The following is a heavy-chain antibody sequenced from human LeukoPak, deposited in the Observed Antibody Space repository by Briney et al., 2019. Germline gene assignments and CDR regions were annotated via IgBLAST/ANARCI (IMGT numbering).Heavy chain of an antibody. CDR3: ARRSDSGSYSY. CDR1: GYTFPTYW. V-gene: IGHV5-51*01. Sequence: GESLRISCKGSGYTFPTYWIGWVRQVPGKGLEWMGIIYPADSDIRYSPSFQGQVIISADKSISTAYLQWSSLKASDTAMYYCARRSDSGSYSYWGQGTLVTVSS. CDR2: IYPADSDI. D-gene: IGHD3-10*01. J-gene: IGHJ4*02.